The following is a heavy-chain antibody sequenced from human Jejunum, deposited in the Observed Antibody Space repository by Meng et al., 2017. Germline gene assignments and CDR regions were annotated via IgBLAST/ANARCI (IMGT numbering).Heavy chain of an antibody. CDR3: ARDTAGFGP. D-gene: IGHD6-13*01. Sequence: QVAGRGPGLVKPSEPLSLTCAVSGGSIRTAGYYWGWIRQSPGKGLEWIGSIFYSGTTYYNPSLKSRVTISIDTSKNQFSLKMNSVTAADTAVYYCARDTAGFGPWGQGTLVTVFS. J-gene: IGHJ5*02. CDR1: GGSIRTAGYY. CDR2: IFYSGTT. V-gene: IGHV4-39*07.